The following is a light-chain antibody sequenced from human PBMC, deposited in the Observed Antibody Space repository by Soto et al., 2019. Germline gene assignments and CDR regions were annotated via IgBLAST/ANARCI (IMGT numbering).Light chain of an antibody. Sequence: AIQMTQSPSSLSASVGDRVTITCRASRDIGNDLGWYQQKPGKAPKHLIFAASNLQSGVPSRFSGGGSGTDFTLTISSLQADDFATYYCLQHFNFSWTFVQGSKVDIK. CDR2: AAS. CDR1: RDIGND. J-gene: IGKJ1*01. CDR3: LQHFNFSWT. V-gene: IGKV1-6*01.